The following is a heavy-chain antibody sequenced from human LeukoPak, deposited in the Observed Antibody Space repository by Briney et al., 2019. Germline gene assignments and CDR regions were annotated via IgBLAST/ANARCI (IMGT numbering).Heavy chain of an antibody. J-gene: IGHJ4*02. CDR1: GGSISSSSYY. V-gene: IGHV4-39*01. CDR2: SYYSGST. D-gene: IGHD2-15*01. Sequence: SETLSLTCTVSGGSISSSSYYWGWIRQPPGKGLEWIGSSYYSGSTYYNPSLKSRVTISVDTSKNQFSLKLSSVTAADTAVYYCARRGYCSGGSCYSFDYWGQGTLVTVSS. CDR3: ARRGYCSGGSCYSFDY.